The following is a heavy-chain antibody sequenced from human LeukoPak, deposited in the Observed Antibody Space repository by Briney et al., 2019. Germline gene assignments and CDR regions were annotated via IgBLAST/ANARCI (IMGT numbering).Heavy chain of an antibody. D-gene: IGHD6-13*01. J-gene: IGHJ4*02. CDR3: ARGLHDRSWYGAH. CDR1: GFTFSDYT. CDR2: LPPDGSYQ. Sequence: SLRLSCAASGFTFSDYTTQWVRQAPGKGLEWVALLPPDGSYQYYADSLKGRFTISRDNLKNGLYLQMNSLRLEDTAVYYCARGLHDRSWYGAHWGQGTLLSVSS. V-gene: IGHV3-30*04.